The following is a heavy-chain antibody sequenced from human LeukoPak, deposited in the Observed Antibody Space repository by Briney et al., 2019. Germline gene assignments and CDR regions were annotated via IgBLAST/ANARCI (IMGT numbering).Heavy chain of an antibody. CDR2: ISGSGGTR. CDR3: AKDVLPTVWSPEY. V-gene: IGHV3-23*01. CDR1: GFAFSTYA. J-gene: IGHJ4*02. D-gene: IGHD4-11*01. Sequence: GGSLRLSCAASGFAFSTYAMSWVRQAPGKGLEWVSVISGSGGTRYYADSVKGRFTIPRDNSKNTVDLQMNSLRAEDTAVYYCAKDVLPTVWSPEYWGQGTLVTVSS.